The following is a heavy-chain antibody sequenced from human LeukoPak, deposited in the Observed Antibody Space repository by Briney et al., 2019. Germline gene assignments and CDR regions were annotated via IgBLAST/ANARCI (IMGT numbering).Heavy chain of an antibody. Sequence: ASVKVSCKASGYTFTSYYMHWVRQAPGQGLEWMGIINPSGGSTSYAQKFQGRVTMTRDTSTSTVYMELSSLRSEDTAVYYCARDLDTVVETPRPYWYFDLWGRGTLVTVSS. CDR2: INPSGGST. D-gene: IGHD4-23*01. CDR1: GYTFTSYY. CDR3: ARDLDTVVETPRPYWYFDL. J-gene: IGHJ2*01. V-gene: IGHV1-46*01.